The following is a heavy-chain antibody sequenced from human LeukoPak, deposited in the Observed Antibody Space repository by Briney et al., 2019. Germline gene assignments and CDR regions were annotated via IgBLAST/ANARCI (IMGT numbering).Heavy chain of an antibody. CDR3: AKDFALELGIFDY. D-gene: IGHD1-26*01. V-gene: IGHV3-30*18. CDR1: GFTFSNYG. CDR2: ISNDGSNK. Sequence: PGRSLRLSCAASGFTFSNYGMHWVRQAPGKGLEWVAIISNDGSNKYYADSVQGRFTISRDNSKNTLYLQMNSLRAEDTAVYYCAKDFALELGIFDYWAREPWSPSPQ. J-gene: IGHJ4*02.